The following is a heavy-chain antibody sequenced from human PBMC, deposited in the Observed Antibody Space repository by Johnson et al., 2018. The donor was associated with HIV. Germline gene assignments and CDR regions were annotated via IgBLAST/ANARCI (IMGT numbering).Heavy chain of an antibody. D-gene: IGHD3-3*01. Sequence: QVQLVESGGDVVQPGRFLRLSCAASGFTFSSYGIHWVRQAPGNGLEWVAVISYDGSNKYYADSVKGRFTISRDNSKNTLFLQMNSLRAEDTAVYYCARDGQVYYNFWISSLAFDIWGQGTMVTVSS. CDR2: ISYDGSNK. V-gene: IGHV3-30-3*01. J-gene: IGHJ3*02. CDR1: GFTFSSYG. CDR3: ARDGQVYYNFWISSLAFDI.